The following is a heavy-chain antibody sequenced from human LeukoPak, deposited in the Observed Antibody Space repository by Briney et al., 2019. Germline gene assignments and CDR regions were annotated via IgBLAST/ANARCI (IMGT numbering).Heavy chain of an antibody. CDR2: INHSGST. J-gene: IGHJ4*02. CDR3: ARSIATRSWRPRGEFDC. Sequence: ASETLSLTCAVYGGSFSGYYWSWIRQPPGKGLEWIGEINHSGSTNYNPSLKSRVTISVDTSKNQFSLKLSSVTAADTAVYYCARSIATRSWRPRGEFDCWGQGTLVTVSS. V-gene: IGHV4-34*01. D-gene: IGHD3-10*01. CDR1: GGSFSGYY.